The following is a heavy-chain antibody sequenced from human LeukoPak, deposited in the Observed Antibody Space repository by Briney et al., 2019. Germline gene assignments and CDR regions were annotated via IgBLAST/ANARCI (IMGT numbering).Heavy chain of an antibody. CDR3: ARGFYDSGSDSFDV. D-gene: IGHD3-22*01. CDR1: AYTVSNYG. Sequence: ASMKVSCKASAYTVSNYGIAWVRQAPGQGLEWMGWMRADTGYRSYAQRFQGRVTVTTDTSTNVGFLELRSLRSDDTAVYYCARGFYDSGSDSFDVWGQGTMVIVSS. J-gene: IGHJ3*01. CDR2: MRADTGYR. V-gene: IGHV1-18*01.